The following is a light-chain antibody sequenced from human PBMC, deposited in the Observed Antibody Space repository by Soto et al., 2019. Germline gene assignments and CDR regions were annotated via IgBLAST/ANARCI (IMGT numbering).Light chain of an antibody. CDR2: AAS. Sequence: DIQMTQSPSSVSASVGDRVTITCRASQGISRWLAWFQQKPGKAPKVLIYAASSLQRGVSSRFSGSGSGTDFTLTFSSLQPEDFATYYCQQAQNFPLTFGGGTKVEMK. CDR1: QGISRW. CDR3: QQAQNFPLT. J-gene: IGKJ4*01. V-gene: IGKV1-12*01.